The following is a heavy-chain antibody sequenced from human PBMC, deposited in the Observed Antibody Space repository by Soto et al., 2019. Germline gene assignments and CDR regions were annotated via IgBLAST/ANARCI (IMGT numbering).Heavy chain of an antibody. Sequence: SVKVSCKDSGYSLNTYAIHWVRQAPGQGIEWMGWISSYRRNTNYAQKFQGRVTVTTETSTNTAYMELMSLTSDDSAVYYCARVSDSVGIFHVVDRGR. J-gene: IGHJ2*01. D-gene: IGHD1-20*01. CDR2: ISSYRRNT. CDR1: GYSLNTYA. V-gene: IGHV1-18*01. CDR3: ARVSDSVGIFHVVD.